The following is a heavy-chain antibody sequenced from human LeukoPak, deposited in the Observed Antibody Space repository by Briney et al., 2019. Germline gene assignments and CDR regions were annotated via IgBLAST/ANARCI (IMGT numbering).Heavy chain of an antibody. J-gene: IGHJ4*02. CDR3: TKDYPYYYDSSGYFLDYFDY. Sequence: PGGSLRLSCAASGFTFSSYAMSWVRQAPGKGLEWVSAISGSGGSTYYADSVKGRFTISRDNSKNTLYLQMNSLRAEDTAVYYCTKDYPYYYDSSGYFLDYFDYWGQGTLVTVSS. CDR2: ISGSGGST. D-gene: IGHD3-22*01. V-gene: IGHV3-23*01. CDR1: GFTFSSYA.